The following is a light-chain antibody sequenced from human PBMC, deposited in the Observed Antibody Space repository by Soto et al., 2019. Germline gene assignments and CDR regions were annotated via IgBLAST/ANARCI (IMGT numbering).Light chain of an antibody. CDR3: QNYHSAPWT. Sequence: DIQMTQSPSTLSASVGDRVTITCRASQGISNFLAWYQQRPGKVANFLIYGTSTMQSGVPSRFSASGSGPYFTLTITSLPPEDIATYYCQNYHSAPWTLGRGTKVDIK. CDR1: QGISNF. V-gene: IGKV1-27*01. J-gene: IGKJ1*01. CDR2: GTS.